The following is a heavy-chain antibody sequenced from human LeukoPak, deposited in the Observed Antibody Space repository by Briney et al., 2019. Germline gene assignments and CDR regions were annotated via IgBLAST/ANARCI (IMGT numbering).Heavy chain of an antibody. CDR1: GGSISSSSYY. CDR2: IYYSGST. Sequence: SETLSLTCTVSGGSISSSSYYWSWIRQPPGKGLEWIGYIYYSGSTYYNPSLKSRVTISVDTSKNQFSLKLSSVTAADTAVYYCARASERGYYPPYFDYWGQGTLVTVSS. J-gene: IGHJ4*02. V-gene: IGHV4-30-4*01. CDR3: ARASERGYYPPYFDY. D-gene: IGHD3-22*01.